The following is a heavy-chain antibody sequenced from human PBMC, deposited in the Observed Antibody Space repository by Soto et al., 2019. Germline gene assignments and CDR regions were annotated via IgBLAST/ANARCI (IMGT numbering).Heavy chain of an antibody. V-gene: IGHV3-74*01. D-gene: IGHD3-10*01. Sequence: EVQLVESGGGLVQPGGSLRLSCAASGFIFSGYWMHWVRQAPGKGLVCVSRINSDGSTTSYADSVKGRFTISRDNAKNTMYLQMNSLRAADTAVYYCARLLGGSGSFIDYWGQGTLVTVSS. CDR2: INSDGSTT. J-gene: IGHJ4*02. CDR1: GFIFSGYW. CDR3: ARLLGGSGSFIDY.